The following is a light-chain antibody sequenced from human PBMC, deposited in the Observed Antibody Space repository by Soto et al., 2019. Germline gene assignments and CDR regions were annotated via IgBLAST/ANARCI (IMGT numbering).Light chain of an antibody. CDR1: QDIRRD. CDR3: LQHNNYPRT. V-gene: IGKV1-17*01. Sequence: DIQMTQSPSSLSASVGDRVTITCRASQDIRRDLGWYQQKPGKAPKRLIYAASSLQSGVPSRFSGSGSGTEFTLTISSLQPEDFASYYCLQHNNYPRTFGQGTKV. CDR2: AAS. J-gene: IGKJ1*01.